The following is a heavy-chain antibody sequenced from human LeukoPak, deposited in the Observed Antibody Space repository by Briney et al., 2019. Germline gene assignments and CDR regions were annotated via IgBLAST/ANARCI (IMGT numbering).Heavy chain of an antibody. J-gene: IGHJ5*02. CDR2: INPKDGGA. V-gene: IGHV1-2*07. Sequence: ASVKVSCKTSGYTLIGHYIHWVRQAPGQGLEWMRWINPKDGGANYAPRFRGRVTLTRDRSTSTVYMELTRLTYDDTAVYYCARASFWESPVNWFDPWGQGTLVTVSS. CDR1: GYTLIGHY. CDR3: ARASFWESPVNWFDP. D-gene: IGHD3-3*01.